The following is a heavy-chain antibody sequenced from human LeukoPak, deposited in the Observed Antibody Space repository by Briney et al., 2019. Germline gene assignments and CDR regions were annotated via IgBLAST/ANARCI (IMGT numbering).Heavy chain of an antibody. CDR1: GFTFDEYA. J-gene: IGHJ4*02. V-gene: IGHV3-20*04. CDR2: INWNGGST. D-gene: IGHD4-17*01. CDR3: ARDDLWGVTTVH. Sequence: PGGSLRLSCAASGFTFDEYAMNWVRQAPGKGLEWVSGINWNGGSTGYADSVKGRFTISRDNAKNSLYLQMNSLRAEDTTVYYCARDDLWGVTTVHWGQGTLVTVSS.